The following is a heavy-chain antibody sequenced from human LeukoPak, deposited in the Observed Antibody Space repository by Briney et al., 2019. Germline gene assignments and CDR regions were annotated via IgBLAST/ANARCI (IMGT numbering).Heavy chain of an antibody. CDR2: IYHSGST. D-gene: IGHD6-13*01. CDR1: GFTVSSNY. J-gene: IGHJ4*02. Sequence: GSLRLSCAASGFTVSSNYMSWVRQPPGKGLEWIGEIYHSGSTNYNPSLKSRVTISVDKSKNQFSLKLSSVTAADTAVYYCARAYGYSSSWYPYWGQGTLVTVSS. V-gene: IGHV4-4*02. CDR3: ARAYGYSSSWYPY.